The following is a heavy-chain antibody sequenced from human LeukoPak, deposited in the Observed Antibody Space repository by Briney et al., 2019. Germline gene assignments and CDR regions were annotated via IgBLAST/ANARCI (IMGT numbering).Heavy chain of an antibody. Sequence: GGSLRLSCVTSGFPFSTYSMNWVRQAPGKGLEWLSYITSTSDTIYYADSVKGRFTISRDNAKNSLYLQMNSLRAEDTAVYYCARDEGGFDYWGQGTLVTVSS. J-gene: IGHJ4*02. V-gene: IGHV3-48*01. CDR2: ITSTSDTI. D-gene: IGHD3-16*01. CDR3: ARDEGGFDY. CDR1: GFPFSTYS.